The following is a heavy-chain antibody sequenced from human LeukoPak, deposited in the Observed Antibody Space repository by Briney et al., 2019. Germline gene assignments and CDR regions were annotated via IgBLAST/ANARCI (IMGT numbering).Heavy chain of an antibody. V-gene: IGHV3-73*01. CDR2: IRSKANSYAT. J-gene: IGHJ6*03. D-gene: IGHD3-9*01. CDR3: TRTSDILTGYTPREAYYYHYHMDV. CDR1: GFTFSGSA. Sequence: GGSLKLSCAASGFTFSGSAMHWVRQASGKGLEWVGRIRSKANSYATVYAASVKGRFTISRDDSKNTAYLQMNSLKTEDTAVYYCTRTSDILTGYTPREAYYYHYHMDVWGKGTTVTISS.